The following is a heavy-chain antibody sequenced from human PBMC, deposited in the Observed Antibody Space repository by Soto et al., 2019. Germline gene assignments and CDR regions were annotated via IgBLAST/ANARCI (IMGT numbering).Heavy chain of an antibody. V-gene: IGHV3-30-3*01. CDR3: ARGSYYYDSSGSPGWFDP. J-gene: IGHJ5*02. D-gene: IGHD3-22*01. CDR1: GFTFSSYA. CDR2: ISYDGSNK. Sequence: QVQLVESGGGVVQPGRSLRLSCAASGFTFSSYAMHWVRQAPGKGLEWVAVISYDGSNKYYADSVKGRFTISRDNSKNTLYLQMNSLRAEDTAVYYCARGSYYYDSSGSPGWFDPWGQGTLVTVSS.